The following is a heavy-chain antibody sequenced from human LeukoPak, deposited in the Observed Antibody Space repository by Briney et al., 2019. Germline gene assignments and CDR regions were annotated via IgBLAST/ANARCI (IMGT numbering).Heavy chain of an antibody. J-gene: IGHJ4*02. CDR1: GFTFSSYA. D-gene: IGHD6-19*01. CDR3: ARHGERGYSSGWYAY. Sequence: GGSLRLSCAASGFTFSSYAMSWVRQAPGKGLEWVSAVSGSGSSTYYADSVKGRFTISRDNSKNTLYLQVNSLRAEDTAVYYCARHGERGYSSGWYAYWGQGTLVTVSS. CDR2: VSGSGSST. V-gene: IGHV3-23*01.